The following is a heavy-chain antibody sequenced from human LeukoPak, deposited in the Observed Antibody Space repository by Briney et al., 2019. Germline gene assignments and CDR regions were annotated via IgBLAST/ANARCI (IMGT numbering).Heavy chain of an antibody. Sequence: PGGSLRLSRAASGFTFSSFALSWVRQAPGKGLEWVSGVSYTRVATYYADSVKGRFTISRDDSQNILYLQMNGLRAEDTAVYFCAKAFREFGSSSSYSSFDTWGHGKIASVSS. CDR3: AKAFREFGSSSSYSSFDT. CDR2: VSYTRVAT. V-gene: IGHV3-23*01. CDR1: GFTFSSFA. D-gene: IGHD5-18*01. J-gene: IGHJ3*02.